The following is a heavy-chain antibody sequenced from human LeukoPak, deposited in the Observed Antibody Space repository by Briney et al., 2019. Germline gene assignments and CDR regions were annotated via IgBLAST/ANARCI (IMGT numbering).Heavy chain of an antibody. CDR1: GGSISSSSYY. CDR3: ARVRWVGGSRNGAYNWFDP. Sequence: PSETLSLTCTVSGGSISSSSYYWGWIRQPPGKGLEWIGSIYYSGSTYYNPSLKSRVTISVDTSKNQFSLKLSSVTAADTAVYYCARVRWVGGSRNGAYNWFDPWGQGTLVTVSS. J-gene: IGHJ5*02. D-gene: IGHD3-16*01. CDR2: IYYSGST. V-gene: IGHV4-39*07.